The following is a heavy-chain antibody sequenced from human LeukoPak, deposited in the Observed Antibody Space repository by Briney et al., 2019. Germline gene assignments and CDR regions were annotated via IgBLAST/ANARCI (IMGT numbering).Heavy chain of an antibody. CDR1: GFTFSSYW. Sequence: QPGGSLRLSCAASGFTFSSYWLSWVRQAPGKGLEWVANIKQDGSEKYYVDSVKGRFTISRDNAKNSLYLQMNSLRAEDTAVYYCARASPLEWLSRPFDYWGQGTLVTVSS. CDR2: IKQDGSEK. V-gene: IGHV3-7*01. J-gene: IGHJ4*02. D-gene: IGHD3-3*01. CDR3: ARASPLEWLSRPFDY.